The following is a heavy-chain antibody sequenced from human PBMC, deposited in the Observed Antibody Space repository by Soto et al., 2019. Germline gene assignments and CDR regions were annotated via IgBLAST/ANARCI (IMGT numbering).Heavy chain of an antibody. CDR2: ISAYNGNT. CDR1: GYTFTSYG. Sequence: ASVKVSCKASGYTFTSYGISWVRQAPGQGLEWMGWISAYNGNTNYAQKLQGRVTMTTDTSTSTAYMELRSLRSDDTAVYYCARDRGIVVVPAAPGPYYYGMDVWRQGTSVTVSS. V-gene: IGHV1-18*01. D-gene: IGHD2-2*01. J-gene: IGHJ6*01. CDR3: ARDRGIVVVPAAPGPYYYGMDV.